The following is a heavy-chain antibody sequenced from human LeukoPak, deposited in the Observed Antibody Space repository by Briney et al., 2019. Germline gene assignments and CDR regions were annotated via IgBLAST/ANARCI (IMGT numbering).Heavy chain of an antibody. J-gene: IGHJ2*01. CDR2: ISRSGSTI. CDR1: GFTFSDYY. CDR3: ARDERGLWELPLAGWGEPRGYWYFDL. D-gene: IGHD1-26*01. V-gene: IGHV3-11*04. Sequence: GGSLRLSCAASGFTFSDYYMSWIRQAPGKGLEWVSYISRSGSTIYYADSVKGRFTISRDNAKNSLYLQMNSLRAEDTAVYYCARDERGLWELPLAGWGEPRGYWYFDLWGRGTLVTVSS.